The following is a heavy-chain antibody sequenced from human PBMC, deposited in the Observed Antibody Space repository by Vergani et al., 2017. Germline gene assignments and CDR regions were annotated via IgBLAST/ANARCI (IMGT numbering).Heavy chain of an antibody. CDR3: ARVGLQNPHIDY. J-gene: IGHJ4*02. D-gene: IGHD5-24*01. CDR2: IYYSGST. V-gene: IGHV4-31*03. Sequence: QLQLQESGPGLVKPSETLSLTCTVSGGSISSGGYYWSWIRQHPGKGLEWIGYIYYSGSTYYNPSLKSRVTISVDTSKNQFSLKLSSVTAADTAVYYCARVGLQNPHIDYWGQGTLVTVSS. CDR1: GGSISSGGYY.